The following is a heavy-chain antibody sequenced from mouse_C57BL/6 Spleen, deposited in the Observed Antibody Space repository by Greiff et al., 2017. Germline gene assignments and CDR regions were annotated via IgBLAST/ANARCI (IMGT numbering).Heavy chain of an antibody. Sequence: EVQRVESGGGLVKPGGSLKLSCAASGFTFSSYTMSWVRQTPEKRLEWVATISGGGGNTYYPDSVKGRFTISRDNAKNTLYLQMSSLRSEDTALYYCARHPYYGSLDYWGQGTTLTVSS. V-gene: IGHV5-9*01. CDR3: ARHPYYGSLDY. D-gene: IGHD1-1*01. CDR1: GFTFSSYT. CDR2: ISGGGGNT. J-gene: IGHJ2*01.